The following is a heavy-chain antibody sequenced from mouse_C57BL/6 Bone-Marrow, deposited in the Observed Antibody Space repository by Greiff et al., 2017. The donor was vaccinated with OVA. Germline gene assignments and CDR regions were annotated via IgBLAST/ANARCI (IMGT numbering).Heavy chain of an antibody. V-gene: IGHV1-81*01. CDR3: ARGAMIRYYAMDY. Sequence: VKVVESGAELARPGASVKLSCKASGYTFTSYGISWVKQRTGQGLEWIGEIYPRSGNTYYNEKFKGKATLTADKSSSTAYMERRSLTSEDSAVYFCARGAMIRYYAMDYWGQGTSVTVSS. J-gene: IGHJ4*01. CDR1: GYTFTSYG. D-gene: IGHD2-4*01. CDR2: IYPRSGNT.